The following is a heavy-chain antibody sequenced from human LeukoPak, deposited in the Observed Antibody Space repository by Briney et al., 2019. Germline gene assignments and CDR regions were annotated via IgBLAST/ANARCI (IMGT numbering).Heavy chain of an antibody. CDR3: ARHLRAYSSSWYFDY. CDR2: IAPSDSYT. J-gene: IGHJ4*02. Sequence: HGESLKISCKGSGYSFTSHWISWVRQMPGKGLEWVGRIAPSDSYTNYSPSFQGHVTISADKSINTAYLQWSCLKASDTAMYYCARHLRAYSSSWYFDYWGQGTLVTVSS. CDR1: GYSFTSHW. V-gene: IGHV5-10-1*01. D-gene: IGHD6-13*01.